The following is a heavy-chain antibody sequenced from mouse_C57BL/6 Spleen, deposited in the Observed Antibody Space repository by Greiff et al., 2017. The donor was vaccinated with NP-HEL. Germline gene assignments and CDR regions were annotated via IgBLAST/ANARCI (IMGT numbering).Heavy chain of an antibody. CDR1: GFTFSSYA. Sequence: EVHLVESGEGLVKPGGSLKLSCAASGFTFSSYAMSWVRQTPEKRLEWVAYISSGGDYIYYADTVKGRFTISRDNARNTLYLQMSSLKSEDTAMYYCTRDQGVTTGVYFDYWGQGTTLTVSS. CDR3: TRDQGVTTGVYFDY. CDR2: ISSGGDYI. D-gene: IGHD2-2*01. V-gene: IGHV5-9-1*02. J-gene: IGHJ2*01.